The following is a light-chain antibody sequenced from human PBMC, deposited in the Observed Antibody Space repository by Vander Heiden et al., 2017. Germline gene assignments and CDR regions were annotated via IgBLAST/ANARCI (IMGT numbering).Light chain of an antibody. J-gene: IGLJ2*01. CDR1: SGHSTYA. Sequence: QLVLTQSPSASASLGASVKLTCTLSSGHSTYAIAWHQQQPEKGPLYLMKVNSDGSHSKGDGIPDRFSGSSSGAERYLTISSLQSEDEADYYCQTWATGIQVFGGGTKLTVL. V-gene: IGLV4-69*02. CDR2: VNSDGSH. CDR3: QTWATGIQV.